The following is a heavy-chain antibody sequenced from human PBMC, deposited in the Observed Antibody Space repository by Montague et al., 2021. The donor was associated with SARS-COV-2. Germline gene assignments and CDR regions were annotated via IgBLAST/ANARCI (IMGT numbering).Heavy chain of an antibody. D-gene: IGHD3-9*01. V-gene: IGHV3-23*03. Sequence: SLRLSCAASGFTFGGSPMSWVRQAPGKGLEWVSAIHSGGRSSYYGKSVEGRFTVSRDNSKNTVYLQMNNLRAEDTAVYYCAKVGDLMAGYSLVNLDNWGQGTLVIVSS. CDR3: AKVGDLMAGYSLVNLDN. CDR2: IHSGGRSS. J-gene: IGHJ4*02. CDR1: GFTFGGSP.